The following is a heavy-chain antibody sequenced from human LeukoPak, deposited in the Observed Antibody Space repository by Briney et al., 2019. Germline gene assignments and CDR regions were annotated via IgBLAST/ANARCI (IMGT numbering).Heavy chain of an antibody. D-gene: IGHD2-15*01. CDR2: IYYSGST. Sequence: PSETLSLTCTVSGGSISSYYWSWIRQPPGKGLWRIGYIYYSGSTNYNPSLKSRVTISVDTSKNQFSLKLSSVTAADTAVYYCARDCSGGSCYGRSWFDPWGQGTLVTVSS. J-gene: IGHJ5*02. CDR3: ARDCSGGSCYGRSWFDP. CDR1: GGSISSYY. V-gene: IGHV4-59*01.